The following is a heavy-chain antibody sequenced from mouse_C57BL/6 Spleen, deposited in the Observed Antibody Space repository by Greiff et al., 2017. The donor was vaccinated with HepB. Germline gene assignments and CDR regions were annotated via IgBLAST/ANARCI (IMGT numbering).Heavy chain of an antibody. V-gene: IGHV5-16*01. J-gene: IGHJ2*01. CDR1: GFTFSDYY. Sequence: EVQRVESEGGLVQPGSSMKLSCTASGFTFSDYYMAWVRQVPEKGLEWVANINYDGSSTYYLDSLKSRFIISRDNAKNILYLQMSSLKSEDTATYYCARDDGYWGQGTTLTVSS. CDR2: INYDGSST. CDR3: ARDDGY.